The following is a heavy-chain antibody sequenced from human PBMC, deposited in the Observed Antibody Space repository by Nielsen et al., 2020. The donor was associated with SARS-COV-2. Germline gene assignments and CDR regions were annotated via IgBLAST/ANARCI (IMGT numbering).Heavy chain of an antibody. CDR3: ASTQSSGRYYDTLSPFDY. CDR1: GFTFSSYA. Sequence: GGSLRLSCAASGFTFSSYAMHWVRQAPGKGLEWVAVISYDGSNKYYADSVKGRFTISRDISKNTLYLQMNSLRAEDTAVYYCASTQSSGRYYDTLSPFDYWGQGTLVTVSS. CDR2: ISYDGSNK. D-gene: IGHD3-9*01. J-gene: IGHJ4*02. V-gene: IGHV3-30-3*01.